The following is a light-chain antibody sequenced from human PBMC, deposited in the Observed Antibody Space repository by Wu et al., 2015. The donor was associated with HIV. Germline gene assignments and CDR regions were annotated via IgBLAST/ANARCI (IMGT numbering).Light chain of an antibody. CDR2: DAS. CDR3: HQYNNWPPGT. J-gene: IGKJ1*01. V-gene: IGKV3-15*01. CDR1: QSVSSTY. Sequence: EIVMTQSPATLSVSPGERATLSCRASQSVSSTYLAWYQQKPGHPPRLLIYDASTRATGFPARFSGSGSGTEFTLTISSLQSEDFAVYYCHQYNNWPPGTFGQGTKVEIK.